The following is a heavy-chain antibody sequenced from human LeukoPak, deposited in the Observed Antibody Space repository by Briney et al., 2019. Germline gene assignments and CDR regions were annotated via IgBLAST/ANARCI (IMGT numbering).Heavy chain of an antibody. CDR3: ARGPSIYTDY. D-gene: IGHD2-2*02. J-gene: IGHJ4*02. V-gene: IGHV3-48*03. Sequence: GGSLRLSCAASGFTFSSYEMNWVRQAPGKGLEWVSYISSSGSTIYYADSVKGRFTISRDNAKNSLYLQMNSLRAEDTAVYYCARGPSIYTDYWGQGTLVTVSS. CDR2: ISSSGSTI. CDR1: GFTFSSYE.